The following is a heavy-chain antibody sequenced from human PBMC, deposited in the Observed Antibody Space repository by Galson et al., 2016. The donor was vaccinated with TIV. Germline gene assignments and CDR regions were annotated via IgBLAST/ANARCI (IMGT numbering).Heavy chain of an antibody. Sequence: SVKVSCKASGYMFTGYHLHWVRQAPGQGPEWMGRINPNSGDTDFAQKFQGRVTMTRDTSISTAYIELRRLTFADTAVYFCARGEDGFRYWGQGTLVTVSS. V-gene: IGHV1-2*06. J-gene: IGHJ4*02. D-gene: IGHD5-24*01. CDR1: GYMFTGYH. CDR3: ARGEDGFRY. CDR2: INPNSGDT.